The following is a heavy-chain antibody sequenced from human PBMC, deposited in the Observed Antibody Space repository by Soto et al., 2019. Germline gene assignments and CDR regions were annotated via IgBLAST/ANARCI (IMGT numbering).Heavy chain of an antibody. CDR1: GFTFSSYG. CDR3: AKVSSSGWSRYFDY. J-gene: IGHJ4*02. D-gene: IGHD6-19*01. CDR2: ISYDGSNK. V-gene: IGHV3-30*18. Sequence: QVQLVESGGGVVQPGRSLRLSCAASGFTFSSYGMHWVRQAPGKGLEWVAVISYDGSNKYYADSVKGRFTISRDNSKNTLYLQMNSPRAEDTAVYYCAKVSSSGWSRYFDYWGQGTLVTVSS.